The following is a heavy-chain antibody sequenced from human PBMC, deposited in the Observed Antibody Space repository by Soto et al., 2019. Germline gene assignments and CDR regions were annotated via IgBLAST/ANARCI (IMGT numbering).Heavy chain of an antibody. CDR2: IKQDGRER. CDR3: GRDRMGEVFDI. J-gene: IGHJ3*02. D-gene: IGHD2-15*01. Sequence: GGSLRLSCAAPALTFSSYRMSLVRQAPGKGPERVANIKQDGRERYYLDSVKGRFTISTDNAKNSRYLQMNSLTAQDMSGYYCGRDRMGEVFDIWGEGTMVTVSS. V-gene: IGHV3-7*03. CDR1: ALTFSSYR.